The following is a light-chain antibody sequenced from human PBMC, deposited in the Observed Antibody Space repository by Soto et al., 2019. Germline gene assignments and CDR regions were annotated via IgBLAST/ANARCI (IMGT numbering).Light chain of an antibody. CDR1: SXXIGSNY. J-gene: IGLJ2*01. CDR3: AAWDDSLSGPVV. Sequence: QSVLTQPPSASGTPGQRVTISCXGXSXXIGSNYVYWYQQLPGTAPKLLIYRNNRRPSGVPDRFSGSKSGTSASLAISGLRSEDEADYYCAAWDDSLSGPVVFGGGTKLTVL. V-gene: IGLV1-47*01. CDR2: RNN.